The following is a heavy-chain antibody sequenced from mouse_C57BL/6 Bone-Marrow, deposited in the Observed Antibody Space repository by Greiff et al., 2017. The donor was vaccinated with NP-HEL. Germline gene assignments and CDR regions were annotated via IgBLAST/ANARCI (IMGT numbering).Heavy chain of an antibody. Sequence: VQLQQPGAELVKPGASVKLSCKASGYTFTSYWMHWVKQRPGRGLEWIGRIDPNSGGTKYNEKFKSKATLTVDKPSSTAYMQLSSLTSEDAAVYYCARSRTAQATFTYYAMDYWGQGTSVTVSS. V-gene: IGHV1-72*01. CDR1: GYTFTSYW. D-gene: IGHD3-2*02. CDR2: IDPNSGGT. J-gene: IGHJ4*01. CDR3: ARSRTAQATFTYYAMDY.